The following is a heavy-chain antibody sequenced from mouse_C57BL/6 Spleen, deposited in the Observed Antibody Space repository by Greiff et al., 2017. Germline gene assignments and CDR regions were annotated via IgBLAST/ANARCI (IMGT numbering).Heavy chain of an antibody. CDR3: ARGGDYGNSFYAMDY. CDR2: IHPNSGST. V-gene: IGHV1-64*01. Sequence: VQLQQPGAELVKPGASVKLSCKASGYTFTSYWMHWVKQRPGQGLEWIGMIHPNSGSTNYNEKFKSKATLTVDKSSSTAYMQRSSLTSEDSAVYYCARGGDYGNSFYAMDYWGQGTSVTVSS. D-gene: IGHD2-1*01. CDR1: GYTFTSYW. J-gene: IGHJ4*01.